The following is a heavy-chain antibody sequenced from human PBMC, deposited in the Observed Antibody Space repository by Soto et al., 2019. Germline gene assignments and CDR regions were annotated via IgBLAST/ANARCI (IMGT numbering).Heavy chain of an antibody. D-gene: IGHD2-15*01. CDR2: IYYSGST. V-gene: IGHV4-59*01. CDR3: ARSGGSLDY. J-gene: IGHJ4*02. CDR1: GGSISSYY. Sequence: SLTCTVSGGSISSYYWSWIRQPPGKGLEWIGYIYYSGSTNYNPSLKSRVTISVDTSRNQFSLKLNSVTAADTAVYYCARSGGSLDYWGQGTLVTVSS.